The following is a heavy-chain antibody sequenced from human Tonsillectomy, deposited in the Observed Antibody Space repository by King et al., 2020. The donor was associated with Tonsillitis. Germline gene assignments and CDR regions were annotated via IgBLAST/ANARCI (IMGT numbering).Heavy chain of an antibody. Sequence: VQLQESGPGLVKPSQTLSLTCAVSGGSISSGGYSWSWIRQPPGKGLEWIGYIYYSGSTYYNQSLKSRVTISVDTSKNQFSLKLSSVTAADTAVYYCARGSRCTNGVCYRNFDYWGQGTLVTVSS. V-gene: IGHV4-30-4*07. CDR2: IYYSGST. CDR3: ARGSRCTNGVCYRNFDY. J-gene: IGHJ4*02. CDR1: GGSISSGGYS. D-gene: IGHD2-8*01.